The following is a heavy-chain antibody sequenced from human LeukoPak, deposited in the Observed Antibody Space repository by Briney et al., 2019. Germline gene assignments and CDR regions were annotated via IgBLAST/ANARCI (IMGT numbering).Heavy chain of an antibody. CDR1: GFTFSSYA. Sequence: GGSLRRSCAASGFTFSSYAISWVRQAPGKGLEWLSFISGSGGSTYYVDSVKGRFTISRDNSKNTLYLQMNSLRAEDTAVYYCARDHKGYSYGYRRGYSDYYYMDVWGKGTTVTVSS. J-gene: IGHJ6*03. CDR3: ARDHKGYSYGYRRGYSDYYYMDV. D-gene: IGHD5-18*01. V-gene: IGHV3-23*01. CDR2: ISGSGGST.